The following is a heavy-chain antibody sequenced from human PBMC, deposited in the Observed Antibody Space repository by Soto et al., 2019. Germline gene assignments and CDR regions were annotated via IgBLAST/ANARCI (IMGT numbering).Heavy chain of an antibody. D-gene: IGHD3-9*01. CDR2: INHSGST. Sequence: PSETLSLTCAVYGGSFSGYYWSWIRQPPGKGLEWIGEINHSGSTNYNPSLKSRVTISVDTSKNQFSLKLSSVTAADTAVYYCARRSSYDILTGYYSPFDYWGQGTLVTVSS. CDR1: GGSFSGYY. CDR3: ARRSSYDILTGYYSPFDY. J-gene: IGHJ4*02. V-gene: IGHV4-34*01.